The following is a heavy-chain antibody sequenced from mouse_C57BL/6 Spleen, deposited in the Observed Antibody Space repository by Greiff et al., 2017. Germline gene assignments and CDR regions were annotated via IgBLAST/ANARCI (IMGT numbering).Heavy chain of an antibody. D-gene: IGHD2-3*01. Sequence: QVQLKQPGAELVKPGASVKLSCKASGYTFTSYWMHWVKQRPGQGLEWIGMIHPNSGSTNYNEKFKSKATLTVDKSSSTAYMQLSSLTSEDSAVYYCARMYDGYYELDYWGQGTTLTVSS. J-gene: IGHJ2*01. CDR3: ARMYDGYYELDY. CDR2: IHPNSGST. V-gene: IGHV1-64*01. CDR1: GYTFTSYW.